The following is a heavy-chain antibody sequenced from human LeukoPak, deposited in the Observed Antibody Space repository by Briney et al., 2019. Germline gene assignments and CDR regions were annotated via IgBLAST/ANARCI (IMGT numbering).Heavy chain of an antibody. J-gene: IGHJ3*02. V-gene: IGHV4-39*07. CDR3: ARDQPRIAVAGHDAFDI. Sequence: SETLSLTCTVSGGSISSSSYYWGWIRQPPGKGLEWIGSIYYSVSTYYNPSLKSRVTISVDTSKNQFSLKLSSVTAADTAVYYCARDQPRIAVAGHDAFDIWGQGTMVTVSS. CDR1: GGSISSSSYY. CDR2: IYYSVST. D-gene: IGHD6-19*01.